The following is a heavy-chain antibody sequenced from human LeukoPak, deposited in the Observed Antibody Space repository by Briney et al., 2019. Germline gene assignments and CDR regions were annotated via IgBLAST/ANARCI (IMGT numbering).Heavy chain of an antibody. CDR3: ARRPRIAAAGTPYYYGMDV. J-gene: IGHJ6*02. Sequence: SETLSLTCAVDGGSFSGYYWSWIRQPPGNGLGWIGEINHSGSTNDNPSLKSRVTISVDTSKNQFSLKLSYVTAADTAVYYCARRPRIAAAGTPYYYGMDVWGQGTTVTVSS. D-gene: IGHD6-13*01. V-gene: IGHV4-34*01. CDR1: GGSFSGYY. CDR2: INHSGST.